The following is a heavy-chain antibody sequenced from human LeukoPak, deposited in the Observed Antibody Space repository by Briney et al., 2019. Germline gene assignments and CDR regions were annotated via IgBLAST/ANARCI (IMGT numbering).Heavy chain of an antibody. CDR3: ASYYGSGRSNVVGFDY. CDR1: YGSISTYL. CDR2: TFASGST. J-gene: IGHJ4*02. V-gene: IGHV4-4*07. D-gene: IGHD3-10*01. Sequence: PSETLSLTCTVSYGSISTYLWNWVRQPAGKGLEWIGRTFASGSTFYSPSLKSRVTMSVDTSKSQFSLKLNSVTAADTAVYYCASYYGSGRSNVVGFDYWGQGTLVTVSS.